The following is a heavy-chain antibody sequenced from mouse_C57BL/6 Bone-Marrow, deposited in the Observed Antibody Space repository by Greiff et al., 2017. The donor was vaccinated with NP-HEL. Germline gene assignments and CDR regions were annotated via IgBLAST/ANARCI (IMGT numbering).Heavy chain of an antibody. D-gene: IGHD2-1*01. J-gene: IGHJ1*03. CDR1: GFSLSTFGMG. CDR3: ARHLLTGYFDV. V-gene: IGHV8-8*01. Sequence: QVTLKVSGPGILQPSQTLSLTCSFSGFSLSTFGMGVGWIRPPSGKGLEWLAHIWWDDDKYYNPALKSRLTISKDTSKNQVFLKIANVDTADTATYYCARHLLTGYFDVWGTGTTVTVSS. CDR2: IWWDDDK.